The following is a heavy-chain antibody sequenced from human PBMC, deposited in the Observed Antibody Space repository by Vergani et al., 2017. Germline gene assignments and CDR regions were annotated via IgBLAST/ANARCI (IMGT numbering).Heavy chain of an antibody. D-gene: IGHD3-16*01. Sequence: QMQLQESGPGLVKASETLSLTCTVSGDSIISRSYYWGWIRQPPGKGPEWIGSIYNSGNGDSSSSLKSRVTISADTSKKQFSLRLTSVTAADTAVYYCASGKYYSDSTSHFRGRYFDVWGRGTLVTVPS. CDR3: ASGKYYSDSTSHFRGRYFDV. V-gene: IGHV4-39*01. J-gene: IGHJ2*01. CDR2: IYNSGNG. CDR1: GDSIISRSYY.